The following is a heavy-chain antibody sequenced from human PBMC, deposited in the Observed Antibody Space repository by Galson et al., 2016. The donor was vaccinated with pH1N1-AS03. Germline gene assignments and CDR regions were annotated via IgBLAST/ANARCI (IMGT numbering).Heavy chain of an antibody. Sequence: SLRLSCAASGFTVSTYSMDWVRQAPGKGLEWVSYISKTGIIYYADSVKGRFTISRDNAKNSLLLQMNSLSADDTAVYYCVRVGYAGRYNSAYWGQGTLVTVSS. D-gene: IGHD1-14*01. CDR3: VRVGYAGRYNSAY. J-gene: IGHJ4*02. V-gene: IGHV3-48*01. CDR1: GFTVSTYS. CDR2: ISKTGII.